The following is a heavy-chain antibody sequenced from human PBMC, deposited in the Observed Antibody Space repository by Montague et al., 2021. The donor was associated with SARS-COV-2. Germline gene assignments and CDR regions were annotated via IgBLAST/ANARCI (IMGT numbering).Heavy chain of an antibody. Sequence: SETLSLTCAVYGGSFSGYYWSWIRQPPGKGLEWIREINHSGSTNYNPSLKSRVTISVDTSKNQFSLKLSSVTAADTAVYYCARRGGVYDCVWGNYLRRSTNCGIDVWGQGTTVTVSS. J-gene: IGHJ6*02. CDR1: GGSFSGYY. D-gene: IGHD3-16*01. CDR3: ARRGGVYDCVWGNYLRRSTNCGIDV. CDR2: INHSGST. V-gene: IGHV4-34*01.